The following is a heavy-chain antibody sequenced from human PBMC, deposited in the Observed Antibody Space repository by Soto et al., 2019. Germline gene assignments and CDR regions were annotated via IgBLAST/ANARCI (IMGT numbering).Heavy chain of an antibody. Sequence: QVQLVQSGAEVKKPGSSVKVSCKISGGTFSRYSISWVRQATGQGLEWMGGIVPIFGTRNYAQKFQDRVTITTDESATTANMELSNLRSEDTAVYYCARPYEGGYSSNHHYYYALDVWGQGTAVTVSS. CDR1: GGTFSRYS. D-gene: IGHD3-22*01. J-gene: IGHJ6*02. V-gene: IGHV1-69*01. CDR3: ARPYEGGYSSNHHYYYALDV. CDR2: IVPIFGTR.